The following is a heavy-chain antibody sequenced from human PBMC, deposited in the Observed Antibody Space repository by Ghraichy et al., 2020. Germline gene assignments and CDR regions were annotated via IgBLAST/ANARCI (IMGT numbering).Heavy chain of an antibody. J-gene: IGHJ4*02. D-gene: IGHD3-3*01. CDR1: GFSLSTSGVG. CDR2: IYWDDDK. V-gene: IGHV2-5*02. CDR3: AHSLGTYYDFWSGYSRDSYFDY. Sequence: SGPTLVKPTQTLTLTCTFSGFSLSTSGVGVGWIRQPPGKALEWLALIYWDDDKRYSPSLKSRLTITKDTSKNQVVLTMTNMDPVDTATYYCAHSLGTYYDFWSGYSRDSYFDYWGQGTLVTVSS.